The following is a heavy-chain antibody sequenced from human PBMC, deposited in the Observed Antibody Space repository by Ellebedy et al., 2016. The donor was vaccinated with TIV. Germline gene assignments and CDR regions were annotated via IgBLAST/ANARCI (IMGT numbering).Heavy chain of an antibody. V-gene: IGHV4-39*07. CDR1: GGSISSRSYY. CDR3: ARCETGSGSGWCNWLDP. D-gene: IGHD3-22*01. J-gene: IGHJ5*02. CDR2: IYYNGNA. Sequence: MPSETLSLTCTVSGGSISSRSYYWGWIRQPPGKNLECIGTIYYNGNAYYNPSLRSRVSISIDTSKNQFSLRLSSVPAAATAVYYFARCETGSGSGWCNWLDPWGQGTLVTVSS.